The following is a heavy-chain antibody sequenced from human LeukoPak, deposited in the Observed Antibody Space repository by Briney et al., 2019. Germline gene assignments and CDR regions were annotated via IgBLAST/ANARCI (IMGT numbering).Heavy chain of an antibody. CDR3: ARGTYSSRHFDY. CDR1: GGSISSGFYY. V-gene: IGHV4-61*09. J-gene: IGHJ4*02. Sequence: SETLSLTCTVSGGSISSGFYYWNWIRQPAGKGLEWIGHISTTGSTNYNPSLKSRVTISVDTSKNQFSLKLSSVTAADTAVYYCARGTYSSRHFDYWGQGTLVTVSS. D-gene: IGHD6-13*01. CDR2: ISTTGST.